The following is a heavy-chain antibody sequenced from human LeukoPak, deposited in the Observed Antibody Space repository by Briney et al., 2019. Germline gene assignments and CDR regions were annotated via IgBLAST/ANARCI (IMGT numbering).Heavy chain of an antibody. CDR2: VFHTGNT. Sequence: SETLSLTCAVSGYSISSGYYWAWIRQPPGKGLEWIGNVFHTGNTYYNPSLKSRLTISVDTSNNQFSLRLSSVAAADTAVYFCSRRISNYPIDTWGQGTLVTVSS. J-gene: IGHJ5*02. CDR3: SRRISNYPIDT. D-gene: IGHD4-11*01. V-gene: IGHV4-38-2*01. CDR1: GYSISSGYY.